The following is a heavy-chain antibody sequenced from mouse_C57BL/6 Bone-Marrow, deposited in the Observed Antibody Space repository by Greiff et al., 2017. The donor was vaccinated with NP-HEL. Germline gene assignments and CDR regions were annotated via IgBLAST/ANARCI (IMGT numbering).Heavy chain of an antibody. Sequence: QVQLKQSGPELVKPGASVKISCKASGYAFSSSWMNWVKQRPGKGLEWIGRIYPGDGDTNYNGKFKGKATLTADKSSSTAYMQISSLTSEDSAVYFCARAGLYYYAMDYWGQGTSVTVSS. CDR3: ARAGLYYYAMDY. V-gene: IGHV1-82*01. D-gene: IGHD3-3*01. J-gene: IGHJ4*01. CDR1: GYAFSSSW. CDR2: IYPGDGDT.